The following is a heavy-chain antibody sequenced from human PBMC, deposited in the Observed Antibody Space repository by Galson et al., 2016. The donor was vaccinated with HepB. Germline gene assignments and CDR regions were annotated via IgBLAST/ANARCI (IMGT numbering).Heavy chain of an antibody. V-gene: IGHV3-9*01. CDR2: ISWNSDSI. CDR1: GFTFDDYA. Sequence: SLRLSCAVSGFTFDDYAMHWVRQAPGKGLEWVSSISWNSDSIYYGDSVKGRFTISRDNAKNSVYLQMNSLRPEDTAFYYCARDLGARAAADQLDFWGQGTLVTVSS. D-gene: IGHD6-13*01. CDR3: ARDLGARAAADQLDF. J-gene: IGHJ4*02.